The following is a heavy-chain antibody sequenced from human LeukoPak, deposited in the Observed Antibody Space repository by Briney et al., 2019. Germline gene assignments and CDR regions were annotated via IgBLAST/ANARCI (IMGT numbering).Heavy chain of an antibody. J-gene: IGHJ5*02. D-gene: IGHD6-13*01. CDR2: IIPIFGTA. CDR1: GGTFSSYA. Sequence: SVKVSCKASGGTFSSYAISWVRQAPGQGLEWMGGIIPIFGTANYAQKFQGRVTITADESTSTAYMELSSLRSEDTAVYYCARTPTAAGALFFDPWGQGTLVTVSS. CDR3: ARTPTAAGALFFDP. V-gene: IGHV1-69*13.